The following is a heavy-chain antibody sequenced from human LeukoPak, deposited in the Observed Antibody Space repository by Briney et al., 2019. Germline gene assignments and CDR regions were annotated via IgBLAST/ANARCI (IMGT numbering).Heavy chain of an antibody. Sequence: SETLSLTCTVSGGSISSSNSYWGWIRQPPGKGLEWIGTIYHTGSTYYNPSLKSRVTISVDTSKNQFSLNLSSVTAADTAVYYCARGSRVSSSWYIDYWGQGTLVTVSS. J-gene: IGHJ4*02. CDR2: IYHTGST. D-gene: IGHD6-13*01. V-gene: IGHV4-39*07. CDR1: GGSISSSNSY. CDR3: ARGSRVSSSWYIDY.